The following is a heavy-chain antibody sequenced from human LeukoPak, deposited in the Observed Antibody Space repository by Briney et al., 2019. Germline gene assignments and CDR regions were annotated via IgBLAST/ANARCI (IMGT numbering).Heavy chain of an antibody. CDR1: GGTFSSYA. Sequence: GSSVKVSCKASGGTFSSYAISWVRQAPGQGLEWMGRIIPIFGTANYAQEFQGRVTITTDESTSTAYMELSSLRSEDTAVYYCARGPIPHTRDIELWGQGTLVTVSS. V-gene: IGHV1-69*05. D-gene: IGHD1-14*01. CDR3: ARGPIPHTRDIEL. J-gene: IGHJ4*02. CDR2: IIPIFGTA.